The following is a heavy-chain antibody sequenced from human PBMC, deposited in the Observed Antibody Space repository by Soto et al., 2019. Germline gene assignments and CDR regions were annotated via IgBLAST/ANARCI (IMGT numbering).Heavy chain of an antibody. Sequence: QVQLVQSGAEVKKPGSSVKVSCKASGGTFSSYAISWVRQAPGQGLEWMGGIIPIFGTANYAQKFQGRVTITADESTSTAYMELSSLRAEDTAVYYCARSAPGIAVADMTNWGQGTLVTVSS. V-gene: IGHV1-69*12. CDR3: ARSAPGIAVADMTN. D-gene: IGHD6-19*01. CDR2: IIPIFGTA. J-gene: IGHJ4*02. CDR1: GGTFSSYA.